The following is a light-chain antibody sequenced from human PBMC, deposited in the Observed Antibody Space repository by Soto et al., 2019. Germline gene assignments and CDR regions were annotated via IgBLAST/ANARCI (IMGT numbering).Light chain of an antibody. J-gene: IGLJ7*01. CDR2: RDN. CDR1: SSNIGSHF. CDR3: AVWDASLNGPV. Sequence: QSLLTQPPSASGAPGQRVTISCSGRSSNIGSHFVSWYQHLPGTAPKIFIYRDNQRPAGVPDRFSGSKSGISASLAINGLRSEDEGDYFCAVWDASLNGPVFGGGTQLTVL. V-gene: IGLV1-47*01.